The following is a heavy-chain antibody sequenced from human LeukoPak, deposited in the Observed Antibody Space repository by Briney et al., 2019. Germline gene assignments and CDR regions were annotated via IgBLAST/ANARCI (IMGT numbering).Heavy chain of an antibody. D-gene: IGHD2-2*01. V-gene: IGHV3-30*03. Sequence: PGGSLRLSCAASGFTFSSYSMHWVRQAPGKGLEWVAVISYDGSNKYYADSVKGRFTISRDNSKNTLYLQMNSLRAEDTAVYYCARGEGPAAIYGGDYWGQGTLVTVSS. J-gene: IGHJ4*02. CDR2: ISYDGSNK. CDR1: GFTFSSYS. CDR3: ARGEGPAAIYGGDY.